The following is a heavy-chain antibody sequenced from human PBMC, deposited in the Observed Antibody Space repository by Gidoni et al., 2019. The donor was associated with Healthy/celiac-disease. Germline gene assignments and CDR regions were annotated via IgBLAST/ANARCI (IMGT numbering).Heavy chain of an antibody. CDR1: SYP. D-gene: IGHD3-10*01. CDR2: LSYDGSNK. J-gene: IGHJ6*03. V-gene: IGHV3-30-3*01. Sequence: SYPMHWVRQAPGKGLELVAVLSYDGSNKYYADSVQGRFTISRDNSKTTLYLQMNSLRAEDTAVYYCARGPRSRYYGSGSYYTDYYYYYMDVWGKGTTVTVSS. CDR3: ARGPRSRYYGSGSYYTDYYYYYMDV.